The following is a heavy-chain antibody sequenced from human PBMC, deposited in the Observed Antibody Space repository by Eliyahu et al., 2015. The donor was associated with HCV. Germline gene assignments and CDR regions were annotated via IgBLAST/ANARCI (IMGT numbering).Heavy chain of an antibody. V-gene: IGHV3-23*01. CDR3: AKAAFLYSGYDLNLDYFDY. CDR2: ISGSGGST. J-gene: IGHJ4*02. D-gene: IGHD5-12*01. Sequence: EVQLLESGGGLVQPGGSLRLSCAASGFTFSSYAXXWVRQAPGKGLEWVSAISGSGGSTYYADSVKGRFTISRDNSKNTLYLQMNSLRAEDTAVYYCAKAAFLYSGYDLNLDYFDYWGQGTLVTVSS. CDR1: GFTFSSYA.